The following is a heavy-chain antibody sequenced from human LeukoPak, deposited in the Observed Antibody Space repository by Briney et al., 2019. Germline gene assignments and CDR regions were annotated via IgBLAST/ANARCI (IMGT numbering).Heavy chain of an antibody. V-gene: IGHV5-51*01. D-gene: IGHD3-10*01. Sequence: GESLKISCKGSEYSFTNYWIGWVRQMPGKGLEWIVIIYPGDSDTRYSPSFQGQVTISADKSIRTAYLQWSSLKASDTAMYFCATYAGSYSKYFQHWGQGTLVTVSS. CDR2: IYPGDSDT. CDR1: EYSFTNYW. CDR3: ATYAGSYSKYFQH. J-gene: IGHJ1*01.